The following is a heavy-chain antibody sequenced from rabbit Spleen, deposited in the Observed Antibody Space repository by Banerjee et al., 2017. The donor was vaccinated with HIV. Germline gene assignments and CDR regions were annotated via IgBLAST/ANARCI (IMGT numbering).Heavy chain of an antibody. Sequence: SLEESGGDLVKPGASLTLTCTASGFTISSSDWIYWVRQAPGKGLEWIRYIGPIFGTTYFATWAKGRCTTSKPSSTSVTVQMTRLTAADTATYFCAREKSGNYGDDLWGHGTLGTDS. J-gene: IGHJ4*01. CDR2: IGPIFGTT. D-gene: IGHD2-1*01. CDR1: GFTISSSDW. V-gene: IGHV1S40*01. CDR3: AREKSGNYGDDL.